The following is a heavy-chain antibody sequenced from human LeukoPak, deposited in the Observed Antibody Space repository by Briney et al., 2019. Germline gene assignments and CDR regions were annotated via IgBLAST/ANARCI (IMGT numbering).Heavy chain of an antibody. D-gene: IGHD3-10*01. J-gene: IGHJ4*02. Sequence: GGPLRLSCAASGFTFSTYALSWVRQAPGKGLEWVSSVSGTGSSTYYADSVKGRFTISRDNSKNTLSLQMNSLRAEDTAIYYCAKPKYQSGTYFDYWGQGTLVTVSS. CDR1: GFTFSTYA. V-gene: IGHV3-23*01. CDR2: VSGTGSST. CDR3: AKPKYQSGTYFDY.